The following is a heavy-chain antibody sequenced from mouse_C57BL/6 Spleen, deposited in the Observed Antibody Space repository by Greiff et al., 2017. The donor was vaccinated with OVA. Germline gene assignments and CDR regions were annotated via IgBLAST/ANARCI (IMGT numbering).Heavy chain of an antibody. CDR2: IYPRSGNT. V-gene: IGHV1-81*01. J-gene: IGHJ4*01. CDR3: VDAFMVTMDY. Sequence: QVQLQQSGAELARPGASVKLSCKASGYTFTSYGISWVKQRPGQGLEWIGEIYPRSGNTSYNEKFKGKATLTADKSSSTAYMELRSLTSEDSAVDVCVDAFMVTMDYWGQGTSVTVSS. CDR1: GYTFTSYG. D-gene: IGHD2-2*01.